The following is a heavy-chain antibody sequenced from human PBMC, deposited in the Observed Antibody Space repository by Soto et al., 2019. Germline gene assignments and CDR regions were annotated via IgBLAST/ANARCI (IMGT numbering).Heavy chain of an antibody. CDR3: ARTPAAMITDRYNWFDS. D-gene: IGHD3-16*01. Sequence: GGSLRLSCVASGFTFADYAMHWVRRIPGKGLEWVAVISYSGDRQYYAESVKGRFTISRDNSKKTLYLQMFSLTSEDSAVFYCARTPAAMITDRYNWFDSWGPGTQVTVSS. J-gene: IGHJ5*01. CDR1: GFTFADYA. CDR2: ISYSGDRQ. V-gene: IGHV3-30*01.